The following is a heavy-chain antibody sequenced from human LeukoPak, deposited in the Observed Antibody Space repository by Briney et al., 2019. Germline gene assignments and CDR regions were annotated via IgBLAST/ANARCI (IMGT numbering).Heavy chain of an antibody. J-gene: IGHJ4*02. V-gene: IGHV3-48*02. D-gene: IGHD6-13*01. CDR2: ISSGGTIM. Sequence: GGSLRLSCAASGFTFSNAWMNWVRQAPGKGLEWVSYISSGGTIMHYADSVKGRFTISRDNAKKSLFLQMNSLRDDDTAVYYCAREIAAADFDYWGQGTLVTVSS. CDR3: AREIAAADFDY. CDR1: GFTFSNAW.